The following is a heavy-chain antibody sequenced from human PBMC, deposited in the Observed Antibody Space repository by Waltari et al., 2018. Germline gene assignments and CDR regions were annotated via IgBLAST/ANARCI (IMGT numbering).Heavy chain of an antibody. J-gene: IGHJ4*02. CDR3: ARGLSKVADY. V-gene: IGHV4-38-2*02. CDR1: VYSISSNYF. D-gene: IGHD1-26*01. Sequence: HVQLQASGPGLVKPSETLSLTCPAHVYSISSNYFWGWVRQPPGKGLEWIGHIYDSETIFYNPSLKSRVTISLDTSKNHFSLKLSSLTAADTAVYFCARGLSKVADYWGQGILVTVSS. CDR2: IYDSETI.